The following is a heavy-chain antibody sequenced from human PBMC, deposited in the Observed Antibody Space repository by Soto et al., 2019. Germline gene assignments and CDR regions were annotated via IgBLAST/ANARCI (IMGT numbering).Heavy chain of an antibody. J-gene: IGHJ4*02. Sequence: EVQLLESGGALVQPGGSLRLSCAASGFTFSSYAMSWVRQAPGKGLEWVSLISGSGGGTYYADYVKGRFTISRDNSKNTLYLQMTSLRAEDTAVFYCAKHLSNGSPDYWGQGTLVTVSS. CDR1: GFTFSSYA. V-gene: IGHV3-23*01. CDR3: AKHLSNGSPDY. CDR2: ISGSGGGT. D-gene: IGHD2-15*01.